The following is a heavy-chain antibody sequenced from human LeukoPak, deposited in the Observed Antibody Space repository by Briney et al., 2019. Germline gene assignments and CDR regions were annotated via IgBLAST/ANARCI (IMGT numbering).Heavy chain of an antibody. CDR3: ARDSYYSKMDV. J-gene: IGHJ6*02. V-gene: IGHV4-59*01. Sequence: SETPSLTCTVSGGSISSYHWSWIRQPPGKGLEWIGYISYSGNTNYNPSLKSRVAISVDTSKNRFSLKLNSLTAADTAVYYCARDSYYSKMDVWGQGTTVTVSS. CDR2: ISYSGNT. CDR1: GGSISSYH.